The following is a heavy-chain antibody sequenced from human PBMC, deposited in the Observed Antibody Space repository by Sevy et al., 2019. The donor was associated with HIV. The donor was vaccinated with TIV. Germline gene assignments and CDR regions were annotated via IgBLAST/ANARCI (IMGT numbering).Heavy chain of an antibody. Sequence: ASVKVSCKASGGTFSSYAISWVRQAPGQGLEWMGGIIPIFGTANYAQKFQGRVTITADKSTSTAYMELSSLRSEETAVYYCAVWGYDFWSGYNAFDIWGQGTMVTVSS. D-gene: IGHD3-3*01. J-gene: IGHJ3*02. V-gene: IGHV1-69*06. CDR3: AVWGYDFWSGYNAFDI. CDR1: GGTFSSYA. CDR2: IIPIFGTA.